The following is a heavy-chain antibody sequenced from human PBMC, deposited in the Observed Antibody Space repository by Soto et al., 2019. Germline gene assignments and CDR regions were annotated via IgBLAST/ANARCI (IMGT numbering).Heavy chain of an antibody. CDR2: IYYSGST. V-gene: IGHV4-59*01. Sequence: SETLSLTCTVSGGSISSYYWSWIRQPPGKGLEWIGYIYYSGSTNYNPSLKSRVTISVDTSKNQFSLKLSSVTAADTAVYYCSRLIAAAGTGLYYFDYKGQLTLVTVSS. J-gene: IGHJ4*02. CDR1: GGSISSYY. CDR3: SRLIAAAGTGLYYFDY. D-gene: IGHD6-13*01.